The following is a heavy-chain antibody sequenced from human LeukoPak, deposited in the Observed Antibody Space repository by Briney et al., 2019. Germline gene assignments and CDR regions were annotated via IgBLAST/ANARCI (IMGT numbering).Heavy chain of an antibody. CDR2: ISSSSSYI. CDR3: AREGGHDYGDPNDAFDI. D-gene: IGHD4-17*01. CDR1: GFTFSSYS. Sequence: GGSLRLSCAASGFTFSSYSMNWVRQAPGKGLEWVSSISSSSSYIYYADSVKGRFTISRDNAKNSLYLQMNSLRAEDTAVYYCAREGGHDYGDPNDAFDIWGQGTMVTVSS. J-gene: IGHJ3*02. V-gene: IGHV3-21*01.